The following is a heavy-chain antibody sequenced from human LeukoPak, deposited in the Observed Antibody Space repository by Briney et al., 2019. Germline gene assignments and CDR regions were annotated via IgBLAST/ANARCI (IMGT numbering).Heavy chain of an antibody. J-gene: IGHJ5*02. D-gene: IGHD3-3*01. CDR3: ARGGIYDFWSGLYGWFDP. CDR1: GFTFSSPA. V-gene: IGHV1-58*01. Sequence: ASVKVSCKASGFTFSSPAVQWVRQARGQRLEWIGWIVVGSGKTNYAQKFQERVTITRDMSTSTAYMELSSLRFEDTAVYYCARGGIYDFWSGLYGWFDPWGQGTLVTVSS. CDR2: IVVGSGKT.